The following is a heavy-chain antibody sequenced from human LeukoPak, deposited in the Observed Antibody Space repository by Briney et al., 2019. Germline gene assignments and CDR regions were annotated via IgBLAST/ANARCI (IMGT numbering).Heavy chain of an antibody. V-gene: IGHV5-51*04. CDR2: IYPGDSDT. Sequence: GESLKISCKGSGYSFASYWIGWVRQMPGKGLEWMGIIYPGDSDTRYSPSFQGQVTISADKPISTAHLQWSSLKASDTAMYYCTTLVRYSYGYDSWGQGTLVTVSS. D-gene: IGHD5-18*01. CDR1: GYSFASYW. CDR3: TTLVRYSYGYDS. J-gene: IGHJ5*02.